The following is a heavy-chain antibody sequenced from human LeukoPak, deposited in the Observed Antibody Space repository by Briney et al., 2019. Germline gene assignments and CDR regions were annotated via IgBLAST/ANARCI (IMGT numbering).Heavy chain of an antibody. CDR2: ISGSGGST. CDR1: GFTFSSYG. D-gene: IGHD2/OR15-2a*01. V-gene: IGHV3-23*01. J-gene: IGHJ3*02. Sequence: PGGSLRLSCAASGFTFSSYGMSWVRQAPGKGLEWVSAISGSGGSTYYADSVKGRFTISRDNSKNTLYLQMNSLRAEDTAVYYCAKDFTEGIRAFDIWGQGTMVTVSS. CDR3: AKDFTEGIRAFDI.